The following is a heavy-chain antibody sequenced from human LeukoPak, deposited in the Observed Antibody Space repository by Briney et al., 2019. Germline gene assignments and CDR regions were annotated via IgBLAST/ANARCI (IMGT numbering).Heavy chain of an antibody. Sequence: SETLSLTCTVSVGSLSISSYYWGSIRQPPGKGLEWIGSIYYSGSTYYNPSLKSRVAISVDTSKNQFSLKLSSVTGADTAVYYCARGGDYYMDVWGKGTTVTVSS. CDR1: VGSLSISSYY. J-gene: IGHJ6*03. D-gene: IGHD3-16*01. CDR3: ARGGDYYMDV. CDR2: IYYSGST. V-gene: IGHV4-39*01.